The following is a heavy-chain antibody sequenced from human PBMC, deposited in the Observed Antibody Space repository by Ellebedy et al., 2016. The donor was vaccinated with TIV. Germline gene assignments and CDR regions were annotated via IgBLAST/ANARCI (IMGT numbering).Heavy chain of an antibody. CDR1: GFTFSTYP. CDR2: ISINGGTT. Sequence: PGGSLRLSCAASGFTFSTYPMSWVRQAPGKGLEWVSIISINGGTTYYADFVKGRFTTSRDSSKNTLFLQMSSLRADDTAVYFCARRSSDFAFDSWGQGTLVTVSS. V-gene: IGHV3-23*01. D-gene: IGHD3-22*01. J-gene: IGHJ4*02. CDR3: ARRSSDFAFDS.